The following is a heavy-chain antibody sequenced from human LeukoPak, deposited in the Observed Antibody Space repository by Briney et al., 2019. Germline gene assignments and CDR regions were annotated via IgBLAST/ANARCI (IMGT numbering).Heavy chain of an antibody. J-gene: IGHJ3*02. D-gene: IGHD3-10*01. Sequence: GASVKVSCKASGYPFTGYYMHWVRQAPGQGLEWMGWVNPNSGTTGYAQKFQGRVTMTRNTSITTAYMELSSLRSEDTAVYYCARVVYGSGLNAFDIWGQGTMVTVSS. CDR2: VNPNSGTT. CDR3: ARVVYGSGLNAFDI. CDR1: GYPFTGYY. V-gene: IGHV1-8*02.